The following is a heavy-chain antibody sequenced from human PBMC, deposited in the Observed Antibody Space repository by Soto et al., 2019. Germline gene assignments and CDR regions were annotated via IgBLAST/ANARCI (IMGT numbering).Heavy chain of an antibody. V-gene: IGHV4-34*01. CDR1: GGSFSGYY. Sequence: SETLSLTCAVYGGSFSGYYWSWIRQPPGKGLEWIGEINHSGSTNYNPSLKSRVTISVDTSKNQFSLKLSSVTAADTAVYYCARGRDIVVVPAAIQRNYYYYYGMDVWGQGTTVTVSS. J-gene: IGHJ6*02. CDR2: INHSGST. D-gene: IGHD2-2*01. CDR3: ARGRDIVVVPAAIQRNYYYYYGMDV.